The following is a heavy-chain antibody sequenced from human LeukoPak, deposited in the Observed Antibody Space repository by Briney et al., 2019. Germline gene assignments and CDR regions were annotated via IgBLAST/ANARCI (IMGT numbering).Heavy chain of an antibody. J-gene: IGHJ5*02. CDR2: FYYCGST. D-gene: IGHD6-13*01. CDR1: GGSISSSSYY. CDR3: ARDRGSSSEAGVWFDP. V-gene: IGHV4-39*07. Sequence: SETLSLTCTVSGGSISSSSYYWGWIRQPPGKGLEWIGSFYYCGSTYYNPSLKSRVTISVDTSKNQFSLKLSSVTAADTAVYYCARDRGSSSEAGVWFDPWGQGTLVTVSS.